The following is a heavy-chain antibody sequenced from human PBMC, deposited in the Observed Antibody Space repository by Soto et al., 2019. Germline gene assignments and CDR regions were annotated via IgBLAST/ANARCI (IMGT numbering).Heavy chain of an antibody. V-gene: IGHV3-23*01. D-gene: IGHD6-19*01. CDR1: GFTFSSYA. Sequence: EVQLLESGGGLVQPGGSLRLSCAASGFTFSSYAMSWVRQAPGKGLEWVSAISGSGGSTYYADSVKGRFTISRDNSQNTLYLQMNSLRAEDTAVYYCAKEGDYIAVAGSFVDYWGQGTLVTVSS. J-gene: IGHJ4*02. CDR2: ISGSGGST. CDR3: AKEGDYIAVAGSFVDY.